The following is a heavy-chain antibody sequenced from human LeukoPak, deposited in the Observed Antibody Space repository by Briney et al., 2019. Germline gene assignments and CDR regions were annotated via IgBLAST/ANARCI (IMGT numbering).Heavy chain of an antibody. CDR3: ARLGNFHY. Sequence: PGGSLRLSCAASGFTFSNYWMSWVRQAPGKGLEWVANIKPDGSEKYYVDSVKGRFTISRDNAKNSLFLQMNTLGAEDTAFCYCARLGNFHYWGQGPLVTVSS. CDR1: GFTFSNYW. V-gene: IGHV3-7*01. D-gene: IGHD7-27*01. CDR2: IKPDGSEK. J-gene: IGHJ4*01.